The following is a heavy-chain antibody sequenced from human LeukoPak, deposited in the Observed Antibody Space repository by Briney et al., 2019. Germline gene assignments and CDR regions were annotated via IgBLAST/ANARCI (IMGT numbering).Heavy chain of an antibody. CDR3: ARFDYTLRRYVFDI. CDR1: GDSISSSNHY. D-gene: IGHD4-11*01. CDR2: INHIETR. Sequence: SETLSLTCTVSGDSISSSNHYWGWTRQPPGKGLEWIGEINHIETRDYNPSLKSRVTISVDTSKNQFSLRLNSVTAADTAVYYCARFDYTLRRYVFDIWGQGTMVTVSS. J-gene: IGHJ3*02. V-gene: IGHV4-39*07.